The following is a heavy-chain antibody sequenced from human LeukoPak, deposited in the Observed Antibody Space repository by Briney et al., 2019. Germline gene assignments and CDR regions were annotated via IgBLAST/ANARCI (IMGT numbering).Heavy chain of an antibody. D-gene: IGHD2-15*01. CDR1: GGSISSYF. J-gene: IGHJ3*02. V-gene: IGHV4-59*01. Sequence: SETLSLTCTLSGGSISSYFWSWIRQPPGKGLEWIGYIYYTGSTNYNPSLKSRVTISVDTSKNQFSLRLSSVTAADTAVYYCAREVGRLCDAFDIWGQGTMVTVSS. CDR2: IYYTGST. CDR3: AREVGRLCDAFDI.